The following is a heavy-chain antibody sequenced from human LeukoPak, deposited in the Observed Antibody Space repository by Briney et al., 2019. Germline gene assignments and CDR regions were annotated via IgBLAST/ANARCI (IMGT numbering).Heavy chain of an antibody. J-gene: IGHJ4*02. D-gene: IGHD6-19*01. CDR2: ISSSGSTI. V-gene: IGHV3-48*03. Sequence: QSGGSLRLSCAASGFTFSSYEMNWVRQAPGKGLEWVSYISSSGSTIYYADSVKGRFTISRDNAKNSLYLQMNSLRAEDTAVYYCARDAVAGRYESRINYFDYWVQGTLVTVSS. CDR1: GFTFSSYE. CDR3: ARDAVAGRYESRINYFDY.